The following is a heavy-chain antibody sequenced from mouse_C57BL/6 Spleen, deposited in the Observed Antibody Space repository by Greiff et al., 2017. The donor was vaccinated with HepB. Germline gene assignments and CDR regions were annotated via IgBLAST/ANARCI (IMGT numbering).Heavy chain of an antibody. J-gene: IGHJ3*01. Sequence: EVQLQQSGAELVKPGASVKLSCTASGFHIKDYYMHWVKQRTEQGLEWIGRIDPEDGETKYVPKFQGKATITADTSSNTAYLQLSSLTSEDTAVYYCASYGNYPFAYWGQGTLVTVSA. CDR1: GFHIKDYY. CDR2: IDPEDGET. V-gene: IGHV14-2*01. D-gene: IGHD2-10*02. CDR3: ASYGNYPFAY.